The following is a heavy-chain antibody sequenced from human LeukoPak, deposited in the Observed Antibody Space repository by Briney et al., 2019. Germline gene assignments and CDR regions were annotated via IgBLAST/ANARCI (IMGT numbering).Heavy chain of an antibody. V-gene: IGHV4-30-4*08. D-gene: IGHD3-22*01. Sequence: LRLSCAASGFTFSDFYMSWIRQPPGKGLEWIGYIYYSGSTYYNPSLKSRVTISVDTSKNQFSLKLSSVTAADTAVYYCARGTYYYDSSGYSSPANFDYWGQGTLVTVSS. J-gene: IGHJ4*02. CDR3: ARGTYYYDSSGYSSPANFDY. CDR1: GFTFSDFY. CDR2: IYYSGST.